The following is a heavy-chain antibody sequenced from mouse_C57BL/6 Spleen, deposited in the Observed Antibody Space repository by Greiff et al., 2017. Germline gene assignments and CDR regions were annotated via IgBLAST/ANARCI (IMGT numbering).Heavy chain of an antibody. CDR2: INPSNGGT. Sequence: QVQLQQPGTELVKPGASVKLSCTASGYTFNGYWMHWVKQRPGQGLEWIGKINPSNGGTNYNEKFKSKATLTVDKSSSTAYMQLSSLTSEDSAVYYCYRQRYYDYDWYAYRGQVALVSASA. CDR1: GYTFNGYW. CDR3: YRQRYYDYDWYAY. V-gene: IGHV1-53*01. D-gene: IGHD2-4*01. J-gene: IGHJ3*01.